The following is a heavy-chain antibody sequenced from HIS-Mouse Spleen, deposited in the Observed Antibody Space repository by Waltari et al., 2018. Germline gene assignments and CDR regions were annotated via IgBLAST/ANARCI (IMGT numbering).Heavy chain of an antibody. D-gene: IGHD5-18*01. CDR2: ISYDGSNK. Sequence: VAVISYDGSNKYYADSVKGRFTISRDNSKNTLYLQMNSLRAEDTAVYYCARGFVDTAMVDYWGQGTLVTVSS. V-gene: IGHV3-30-3*01. J-gene: IGHJ4*02. CDR3: ARGFVDTAMVDY.